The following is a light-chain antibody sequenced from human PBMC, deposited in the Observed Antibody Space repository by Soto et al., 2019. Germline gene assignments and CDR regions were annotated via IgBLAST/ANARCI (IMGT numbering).Light chain of an antibody. J-gene: IGKJ4*01. Sequence: DIQMTQSPSSLPASVGDRVTITCRASQSITTYLNWYQQKPGKAPRLLIYGESSLQSGVPSRFSGSGFGTDFTLTISSLQPEDFATYYCQQSYTTPPTFGGGTKVEIK. CDR3: QQSYTTPPT. V-gene: IGKV1-39*01. CDR2: GES. CDR1: QSITTY.